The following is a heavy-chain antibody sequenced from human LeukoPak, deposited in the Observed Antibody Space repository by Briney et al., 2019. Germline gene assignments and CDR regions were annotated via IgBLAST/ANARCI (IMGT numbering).Heavy chain of an antibody. V-gene: IGHV4-59*01. CDR2: IYYSGST. CDR3: ARESSMVRGVNKYYFDY. J-gene: IGHJ4*02. CDR1: GGSISSYY. D-gene: IGHD3-10*01. Sequence: SETLSLTCTVSGGSISSYYWSWIRHAPGKGLEWIGNIYYSGSTNYNPSLKSRVTVSVGTSKNQSSLKLSSVTAADTAVYYCARESSMVRGVNKYYFDYWGQGTLVTVSS.